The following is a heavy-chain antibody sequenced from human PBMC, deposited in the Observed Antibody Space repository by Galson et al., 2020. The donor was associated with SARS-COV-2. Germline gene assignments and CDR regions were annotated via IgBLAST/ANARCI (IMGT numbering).Heavy chain of an antibody. Sequence: GESLKIPCPLAGFTIGDFAMSWFRQAPGKGLEWVGFIRSRTYDGTTEYAASVKDRFTISRDDSKNVAYLQMNSLITEDTAVYYCARGGFPYYYYMDVWGKGTTVTVSS. CDR2: IRSRTYDGTT. CDR1: GFTIGDFA. J-gene: IGHJ6*03. CDR3: ARGGFPYYYYMDV. V-gene: IGHV3-49*03.